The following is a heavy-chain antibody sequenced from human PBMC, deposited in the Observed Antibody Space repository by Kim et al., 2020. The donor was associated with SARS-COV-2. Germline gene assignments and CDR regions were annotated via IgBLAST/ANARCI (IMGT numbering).Heavy chain of an antibody. CDR1: GGSISSYY. D-gene: IGHD2-15*01. Sequence: SETLSLTCTVSGGSISSYYWSWIRQPPGKGLEWIGYIYYSGSTNYNPSLKSRVTISVDTSKNQFSLKLSSVTAADTAVYYCARGILLRYCSGGSCYPDRFDYWGQGTLVTVSS. J-gene: IGHJ4*02. CDR3: ARGILLRYCSGGSCYPDRFDY. V-gene: IGHV4-59*13. CDR2: IYYSGST.